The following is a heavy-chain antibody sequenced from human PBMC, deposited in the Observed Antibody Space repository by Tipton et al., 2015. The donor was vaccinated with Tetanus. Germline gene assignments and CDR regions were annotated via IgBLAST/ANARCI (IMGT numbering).Heavy chain of an antibody. CDR3: ARLHLRTFASSSGY. J-gene: IGHJ4*02. CDR2: IYPADSDT. CDR1: GYSFATYW. D-gene: IGHD6-6*01. V-gene: IGHV5-51*01. Sequence: QSGAEVKKPGESLKISCKCSGYSFATYWIAWVRQMPGQGLEWMGIIYPADSDTRYSPSFQGHVTMSADKSTNTAYLQWSSLQASDTGIYYCARLHLRTFASSSGYWGQGTKVTVSS.